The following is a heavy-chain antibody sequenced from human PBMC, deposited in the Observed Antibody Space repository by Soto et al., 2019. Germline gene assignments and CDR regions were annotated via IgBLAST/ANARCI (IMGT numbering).Heavy chain of an antibody. Sequence: EVQLVESGGGLVQPGRSRRLSCAASGFTFDDYAMHWVRQAPGKGLEWVSGISWNSGSIGYADSVKGRFTISRDNAKNSLYLQMNSLRAEDTALYYCAKEKGYCSGGSCYSGYFDYWGQGTLVTVSS. J-gene: IGHJ4*02. CDR3: AKEKGYCSGGSCYSGYFDY. D-gene: IGHD2-15*01. CDR2: ISWNSGSI. V-gene: IGHV3-9*01. CDR1: GFTFDDYA.